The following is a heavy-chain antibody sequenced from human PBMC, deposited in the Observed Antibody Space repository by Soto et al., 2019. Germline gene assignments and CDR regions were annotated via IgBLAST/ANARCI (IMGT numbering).Heavy chain of an antibody. CDR2: IYPGDSDT. J-gene: IGHJ3*02. Sequence: PGECLKSSCKGSGYSFTSYWIGCVRQMPGKGLEWMGIIYPGDSDTRYSPSFQGQVTISADKSICTAYLQWSSLKASDTAMYYCARPSGSIAAAGTNAFEIWGQGTMVTVSS. CDR1: GYSFTSYW. CDR3: ARPSGSIAAAGTNAFEI. V-gene: IGHV5-51*01. D-gene: IGHD6-13*01.